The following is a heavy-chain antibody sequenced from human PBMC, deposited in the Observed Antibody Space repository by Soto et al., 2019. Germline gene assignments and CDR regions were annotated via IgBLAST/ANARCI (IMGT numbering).Heavy chain of an antibody. CDR3: ARGYDSSGYYLDDAFDI. J-gene: IGHJ3*02. D-gene: IGHD3-22*01. CDR2: IYYSGST. Sequence: PGKGLEWIGYIYYSGSTYYNPSLESRVTISVDTSKNQFSLKLSSVTAADTAVYYCARGYDSSGYYLDDAFDIWGQGTMVTVS. V-gene: IGHV4-31*02.